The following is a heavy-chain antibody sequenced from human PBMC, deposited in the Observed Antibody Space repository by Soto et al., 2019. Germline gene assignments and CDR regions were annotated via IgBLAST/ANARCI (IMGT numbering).Heavy chain of an antibody. D-gene: IGHD6-19*01. Sequence: GGSLRLSCSASGFTFSSYAMHWVRQAPGKGLEYVSAISSNGGSTYYADSVKGRFTISRDNSKNSLYLQTNSLRAEDTALYYCAKDRSSRGYYHYYMDVWGKGTTVTVSS. CDR1: GFTFSSYA. CDR3: AKDRSSRGYYHYYMDV. V-gene: IGHV3-64*04. CDR2: ISSNGGST. J-gene: IGHJ6*03.